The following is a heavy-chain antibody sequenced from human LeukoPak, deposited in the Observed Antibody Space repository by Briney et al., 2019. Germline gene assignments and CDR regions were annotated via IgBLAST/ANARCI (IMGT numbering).Heavy chain of an antibody. CDR2: IYYSGST. V-gene: IGHV4-59*01. D-gene: IGHD3-3*01. CDR3: ARAPYDFWSGYFH. Sequence: SETLSLTCTVSGGSISSYYWSWIRQPPGTGLEWIGYIYYSGSTNYNPSLKSRVTISVDTSKNQISLKLSSVTAAVTAVYYCARAPYDFWSGYFHWGQGTLVTVSS. J-gene: IGHJ4*02. CDR1: GGSISSYY.